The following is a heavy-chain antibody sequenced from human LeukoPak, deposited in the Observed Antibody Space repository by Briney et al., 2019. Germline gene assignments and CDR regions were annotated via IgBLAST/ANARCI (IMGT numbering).Heavy chain of an antibody. J-gene: IGHJ5*02. Sequence: SETLSLTCTVSGGSISSSSYYWGWIRQPPGKGLEWIGSIYYSGSTYYNPSLKSRVTISVDTSKNQFSLKLSSVTAADTAVYYCARLYYDILTGDNWFDPWGQGTLVTVSS. V-gene: IGHV4-39*01. CDR3: ARLYYDILTGDNWFDP. CDR2: IYYSGST. CDR1: GGSISSSSYY. D-gene: IGHD3-9*01.